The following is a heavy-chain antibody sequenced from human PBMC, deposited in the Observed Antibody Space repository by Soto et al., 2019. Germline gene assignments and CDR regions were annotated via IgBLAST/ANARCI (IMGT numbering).Heavy chain of an antibody. V-gene: IGHV1-2*02. Sequence: ASVKVSCKASGYTFTSYYMHWVRQAPGQGLEWMGWINPNSGGTNYAQKFQGRVTMTRDTSISTAYMELSRLRSDDTAVYYCARDIVLMAGDYYYGMDVWGQGTTVTVSS. J-gene: IGHJ6*02. CDR3: ARDIVLMAGDYYYGMDV. CDR2: INPNSGGT. CDR1: GYTFTSYY. D-gene: IGHD2-8*01.